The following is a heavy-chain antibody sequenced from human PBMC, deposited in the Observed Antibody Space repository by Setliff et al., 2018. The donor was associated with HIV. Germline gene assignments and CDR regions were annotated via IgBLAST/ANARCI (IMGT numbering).Heavy chain of an antibody. Sequence: SETLSLTCSVSGGSISSSGYYWGWIRQHPGKGLDWIGRVYYSGSTDYNPSLQSRATLSIDTSKNQFSSKLTSVIAADTAIYYCARGPFVLRFLERLVYFDYWGQGKLVTVSS. CDR3: ARGPFVLRFLERLVYFDY. J-gene: IGHJ4*02. V-gene: IGHV4-31*02. D-gene: IGHD3-3*01. CDR1: GGSISSSGYY. CDR2: VYYSGST.